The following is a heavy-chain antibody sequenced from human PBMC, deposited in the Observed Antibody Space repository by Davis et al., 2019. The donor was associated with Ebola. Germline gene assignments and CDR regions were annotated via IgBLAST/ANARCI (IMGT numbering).Heavy chain of an antibody. D-gene: IGHD1-1*01. CDR1: GYTFTNYR. V-gene: IGHV1-18*04. J-gene: IGHJ4*02. CDR3: ARAQFPTTSDH. Sequence: ASVKVSCKASGYTFTNYRITWVRQAPGQGLEWMGWINPHNGNTNYAQNVQGRVIMTSDTATTTAYMEVGSLRSDDTAVYYCARAQFPTTSDHWGQGTLVTVSS. CDR2: INPHNGNT.